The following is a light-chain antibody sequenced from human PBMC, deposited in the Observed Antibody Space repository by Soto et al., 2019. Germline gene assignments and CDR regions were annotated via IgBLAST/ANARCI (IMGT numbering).Light chain of an antibody. Sequence: QSALTQPASVSGSPGQSITISCTGTSSDVGGYNYVSWYQQHPGKAPKLIIYEVRNRPSGVSNRFSGSKSGNRASLTISGLQAADEADYYCSSYTSSSTVFVFGTGTKVTVL. CDR1: SSDVGGYNY. CDR2: EVR. CDR3: SSYTSSSTVFV. J-gene: IGLJ1*01. V-gene: IGLV2-14*01.